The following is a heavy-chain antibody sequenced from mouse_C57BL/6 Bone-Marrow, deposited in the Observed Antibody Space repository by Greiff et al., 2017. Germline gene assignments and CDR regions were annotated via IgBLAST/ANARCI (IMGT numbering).Heavy chain of an antibody. CDR3: ARRGGVMDY. J-gene: IGHJ4*01. CDR1: GYTFTDYY. CDR2: INPYNGGT. V-gene: IGHV1-19*01. Sequence: EVQLQQSGPVLVKPGASVKMSCKASGYTFTDYYMNWVKQSHGKSLEWIGVINPYNGGTSYNQKFKGKATLTVDKSSSTAYMELNSLTSEDSAVYYCARRGGVMDYWGQGTSVTVSS.